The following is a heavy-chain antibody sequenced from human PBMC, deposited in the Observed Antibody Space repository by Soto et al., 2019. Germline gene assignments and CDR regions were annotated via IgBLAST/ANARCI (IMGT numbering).Heavy chain of an antibody. CDR1: GGSISSGASF. CDR2: VYYSGSS. J-gene: IGHJ5*02. V-gene: IGHV4-31*03. D-gene: IGHD2-2*01. CDR3: AKLSCTSSTCYFPGWFDP. Sequence: SETLSLTCTVSGGSISSGASFWSWIRQPPGKGLEWIANVYYSGSSYYNPSLKSRLTISVDTTKNQFSLQLKSMTAADTAVYYCAKLSCTSSTCYFPGWFDPWGQGTLVTVS.